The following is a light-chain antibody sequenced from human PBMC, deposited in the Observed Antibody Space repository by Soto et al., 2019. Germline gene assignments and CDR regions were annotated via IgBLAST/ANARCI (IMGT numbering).Light chain of an antibody. CDR2: LAS. CDR1: QYINTY. CDR3: QQSYSTPPDT. Sequence: DIPMTQSPSSLSASVGDRITITCRASQYINTYLNWYQHKPGKAPKLLIYLASTLHSGVPSRFSGTGSGTDFTLTISSLQPEDFATYYCQQSYSTPPDTFGQGTKLEIK. J-gene: IGKJ2*01. V-gene: IGKV1-39*01.